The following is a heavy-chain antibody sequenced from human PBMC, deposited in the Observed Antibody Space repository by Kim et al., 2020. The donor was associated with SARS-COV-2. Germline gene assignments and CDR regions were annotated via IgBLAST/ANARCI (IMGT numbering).Heavy chain of an antibody. J-gene: IGHJ4*02. D-gene: IGHD2-2*01. V-gene: IGHV3-30*07. CDR3: ARDPLGYCSSTSCYPY. Sequence: SWKGRFTIARDNSKNTRYLQMNSLRAEDTAVYYCARDPLGYCSSTSCYPYWGQGTLVTVSS.